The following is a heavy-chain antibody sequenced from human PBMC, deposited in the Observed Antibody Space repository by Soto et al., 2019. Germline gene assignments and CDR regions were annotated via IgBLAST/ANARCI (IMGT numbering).Heavy chain of an antibody. Sequence: SETLSLTXTVSGGSISSGDYYWSWIRQPPGKGLEWIGYIYYSGSTYYNPSLKSRVTISVDTSKNQFSLKLSSVTAADTAVYYCARERSYDSSGYYYGVLDYWGQGTLVTVSS. V-gene: IGHV4-30-4*01. CDR1: GGSISSGDYY. D-gene: IGHD3-22*01. CDR2: IYYSGST. CDR3: ARERSYDSSGYYYGVLDY. J-gene: IGHJ4*02.